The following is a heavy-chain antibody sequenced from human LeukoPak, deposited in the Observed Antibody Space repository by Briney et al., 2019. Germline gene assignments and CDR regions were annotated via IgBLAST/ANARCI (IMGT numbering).Heavy chain of an antibody. J-gene: IGHJ4*02. CDR2: LNITGGHT. D-gene: IGHD2-15*01. CDR3: VRDNPRCCGVVPANIDDY. Sequence: PGGSQRLSCAASGFTFSSYAMSWVRQAPGKGLEWVSTLNITGGHTYYAASVKGRFTISRDNAKNSLYLQMNSLRAEDTAVYYCVRDNPRCCGVVPANIDDYWGQGTLVTVSS. V-gene: IGHV3-23*01. CDR1: GFTFSSYA.